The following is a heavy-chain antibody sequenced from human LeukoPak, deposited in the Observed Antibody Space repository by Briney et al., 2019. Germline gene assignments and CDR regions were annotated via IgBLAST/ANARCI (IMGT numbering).Heavy chain of an antibody. V-gene: IGHV1-69*13. J-gene: IGHJ6*02. Sequence: GASVKVSCKASGGTFSSYAISWVRQAPGQGLEWMGGIIPIFGTANYAQKFQGRVTITADESTSTAYMELSSLRSEDTAVYYCARVTCCSSSWSSGYYYYGMDVWGQGTTVTVSS. CDR1: GGTFSSYA. CDR3: ARVTCCSSSWSSGYYYYGMDV. CDR2: IIPIFGTA. D-gene: IGHD6-13*01.